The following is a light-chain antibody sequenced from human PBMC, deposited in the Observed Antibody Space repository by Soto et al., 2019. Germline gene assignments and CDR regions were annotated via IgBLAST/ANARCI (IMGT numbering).Light chain of an antibody. CDR3: QQYSSYSLT. CDR2: GAS. CDR1: QSVSNW. J-gene: IGKJ1*01. V-gene: IGKV1-5*01. Sequence: DIQMTQSPSTLSASVGDRVTIACRASQSVSNWLAWYQQKPGKAPKLLIYGASSLESGVPSRFSGSGSGTEFTLTISSLQPDDFATYYCQQYSSYSLTFGLGTKVDI.